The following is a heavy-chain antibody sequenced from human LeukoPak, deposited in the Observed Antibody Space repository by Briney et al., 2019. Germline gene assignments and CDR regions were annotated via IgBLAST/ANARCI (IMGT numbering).Heavy chain of an antibody. Sequence: PSETLSLTCTVSGGSISSGSYYWSWIRQPAGKGLEWIGRIYTSGSTNYNPSLKSRVTISVDTSKNQFSLKLSSVTAADTAVYYCARETGGSGWYDRVYWGQGTLVTVSS. CDR1: GGSISSGSYY. CDR3: ARETGGSGWYDRVY. D-gene: IGHD6-19*01. J-gene: IGHJ4*02. V-gene: IGHV4-61*02. CDR2: IYTSGST.